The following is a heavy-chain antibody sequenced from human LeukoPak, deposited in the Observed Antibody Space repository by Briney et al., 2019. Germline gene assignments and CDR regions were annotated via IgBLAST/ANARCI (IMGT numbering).Heavy chain of an antibody. CDR3: AKDFIALNVLRYFDWTLDY. D-gene: IGHD3-9*01. CDR2: ISYDGSNK. J-gene: IGHJ4*02. CDR1: GFTFSSYG. V-gene: IGHV3-30*18. Sequence: PGRSLRLSCAASGFTFSSYGMHWVRQAPGKGLEWVAVISYDGSNKYYADSVKGRFTISRDNSKNTLYLQMNSLRAEDTAVYYCAKDFIALNVLRYFDWTLDYWGQGTLVTVSS.